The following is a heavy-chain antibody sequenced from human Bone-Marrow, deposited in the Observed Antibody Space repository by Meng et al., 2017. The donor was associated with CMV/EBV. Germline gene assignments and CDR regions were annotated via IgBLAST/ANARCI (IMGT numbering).Heavy chain of an antibody. CDR1: GFTFSSYS. Sequence: ESLKISCAASGFTFSSYSMNWVRQAPGKGLEWVSSISSSSSYINYADSVKGRFTISRDNAKNSLYLQMNSLRAEDTAVYYCARDQGLRWFGELPYLVDYWGQGTLVTVSS. J-gene: IGHJ4*02. CDR2: ISSSSSYI. CDR3: ARDQGLRWFGELPYLVDY. V-gene: IGHV3-21*01. D-gene: IGHD3-10*01.